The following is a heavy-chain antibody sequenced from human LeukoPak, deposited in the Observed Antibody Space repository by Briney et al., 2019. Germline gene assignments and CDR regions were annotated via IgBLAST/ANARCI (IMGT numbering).Heavy chain of an antibody. V-gene: IGHV1-8*01. CDR1: GYTFTSYD. CDR3: AGLGYYDYIWGSYRYTELDY. Sequence: ASVKVSCKASGYTFTSYDINWVRQATGQGLEWMGWMDPNSGNTGYAQKFQGRVTMNRNISISTAYMELSSLRSEDTAVYYCAGLGYYDYIWGSYRYTELDYWGQGTLVTVSS. CDR2: MDPNSGNT. J-gene: IGHJ4*02. D-gene: IGHD3-16*02.